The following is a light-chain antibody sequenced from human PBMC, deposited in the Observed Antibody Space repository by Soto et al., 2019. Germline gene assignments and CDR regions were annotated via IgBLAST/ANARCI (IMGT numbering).Light chain of an antibody. J-gene: IGLJ2*01. CDR1: SSDIGTYNL. V-gene: IGLV2-11*01. CDR3: AAWDDSLNGPV. Sequence: QSVLTQPRSVSGSPGQSVTISCTGASSDIGTYNLVSWYQQRPGKAPKLLIYDVNKRPSGVPDRFSGSKSGNTASLTISGLQSEDEADYYCAAWDDSLNGPVFGGGTKLTVL. CDR2: DVN.